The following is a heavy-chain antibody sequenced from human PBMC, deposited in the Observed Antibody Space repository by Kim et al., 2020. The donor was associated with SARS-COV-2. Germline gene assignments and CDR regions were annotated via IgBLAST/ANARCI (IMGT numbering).Heavy chain of an antibody. V-gene: IGHV3-23*01. CDR3: TSIFEY. Sequence: GSGGGRYYADSVKGRFTTSRDNANNMVYLQMNSLRVDDTAIYYCTSIFEYWGQGALVTVSS. D-gene: IGHD3-3*02. J-gene: IGHJ4*02. CDR2: GSGGGR.